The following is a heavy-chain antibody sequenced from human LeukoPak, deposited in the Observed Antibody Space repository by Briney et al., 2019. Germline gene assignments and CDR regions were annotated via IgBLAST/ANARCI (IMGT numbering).Heavy chain of an antibody. Sequence: PGRSLRLSCAASGFTFSSYAMHWVRQAPGKGLEWVAVISYDGSNKYYADSVKGRFTISRDNSKNTLYLQMNSLRAEDTAVYYCARDGVDYYDSSGIPFDDWGQGTLVTVSS. CDR1: GFTFSSYA. V-gene: IGHV3-30-3*01. CDR3: ARDGVDYYDSSGIPFDD. J-gene: IGHJ4*02. CDR2: ISYDGSNK. D-gene: IGHD3-22*01.